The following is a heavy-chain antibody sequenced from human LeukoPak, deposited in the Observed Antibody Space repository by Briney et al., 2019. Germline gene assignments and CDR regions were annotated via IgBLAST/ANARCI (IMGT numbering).Heavy chain of an antibody. D-gene: IGHD3-3*01. Sequence: SETLSLTCAVSGDSISSGYYWGWIRQPPGKGLEWIGNIYHSGSTYHNPSLKSRVTISVDTSKNQFSLKLSSVTAADTAVYYCARHSSYESWFDPWGQGTLVTVSS. CDR2: IYHSGST. V-gene: IGHV4-38-2*01. CDR3: ARHSSYESWFDP. CDR1: GDSISSGYY. J-gene: IGHJ5*02.